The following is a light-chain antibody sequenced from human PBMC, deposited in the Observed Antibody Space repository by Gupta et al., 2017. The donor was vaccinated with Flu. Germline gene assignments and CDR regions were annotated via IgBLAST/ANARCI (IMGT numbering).Light chain of an antibody. CDR1: QSVSSY. Sequence: PATLSLSPGERATLSCRASQSVSSYLAWYQQKPGQAPRLLIYDASNRATGIPARFSGSGSGTDFTLTISSLGPEDFAVYYCQQRGSWPLTFGGGTKVEIK. V-gene: IGKV3-11*01. J-gene: IGKJ4*01. CDR2: DAS. CDR3: QQRGSWPLT.